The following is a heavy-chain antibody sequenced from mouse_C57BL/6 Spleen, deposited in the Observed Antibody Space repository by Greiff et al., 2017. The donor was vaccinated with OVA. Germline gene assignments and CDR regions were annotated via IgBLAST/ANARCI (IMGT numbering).Heavy chain of an antibody. CDR2: ISSGSSTI. V-gene: IGHV5-17*01. J-gene: IGHJ1*03. D-gene: IGHD2-4*01. CDR3: ARDDYLYFDV. Sequence: EVQVVESGGGLVKPGGSLKLSCAASGFTFGDYGMHWVRQAPEKGLEWVAYISSGSSTIYYADTVKGRFTISRDNAKNTLFLQMTSLRSEDTAMYYCARDDYLYFDVWGTGTTVTVSS. CDR1: GFTFGDYG.